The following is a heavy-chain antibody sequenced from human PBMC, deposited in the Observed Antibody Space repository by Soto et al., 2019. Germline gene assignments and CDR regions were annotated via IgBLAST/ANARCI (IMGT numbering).Heavy chain of an antibody. Sequence: GASVKVSCKASGGTFSSYAISWVRQVPGQGLEWMGGIIPIFGTANYAQKFQGRVTITADESTSTAYMELSSLRSEDTAVYYCARERYSYGFDYWGQGTLVTVSS. CDR1: GGTFSSYA. J-gene: IGHJ4*02. CDR3: ARERYSYGFDY. D-gene: IGHD5-18*01. CDR2: IIPIFGTA. V-gene: IGHV1-69*13.